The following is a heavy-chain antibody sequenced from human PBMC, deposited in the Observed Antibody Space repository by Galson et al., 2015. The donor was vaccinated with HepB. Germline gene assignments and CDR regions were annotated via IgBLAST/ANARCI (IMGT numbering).Heavy chain of an antibody. J-gene: IGHJ5*02. Sequence: LSLTCTVSGGSISSYYWSWIRQPPGKGLEWIGYIYYSGSTNYNPSLKSRVTISVDTSKNQFSLKLSSVTAADTAVYYCARGVVIPVWFDPWGQGTLVTVSS. V-gene: IGHV4-59*01. CDR2: IYYSGST. D-gene: IGHD3-3*01. CDR1: GGSISSYY. CDR3: ARGVVIPVWFDP.